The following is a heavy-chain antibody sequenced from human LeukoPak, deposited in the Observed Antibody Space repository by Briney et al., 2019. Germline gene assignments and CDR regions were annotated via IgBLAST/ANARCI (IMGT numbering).Heavy chain of an antibody. CDR1: GFTFSSYS. D-gene: IGHD4-17*01. CDR2: ISSSSTYI. V-gene: IGHV3-21*01. CDR3: ARDRGFDGDSYAFDI. Sequence: PGGSLRLSCAASGFTFSSYSINWVRQAPGKGLEWVSSISSSSTYIYYADSVKGRFTISRDSAKNSLSLQMNSLRAEDTAVYYCARDRGFDGDSYAFDIWGQGTMVTVSS. J-gene: IGHJ3*02.